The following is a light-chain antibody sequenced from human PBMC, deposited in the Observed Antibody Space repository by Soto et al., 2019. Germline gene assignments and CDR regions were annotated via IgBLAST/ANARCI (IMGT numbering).Light chain of an antibody. V-gene: IGKV2-30*01. CDR2: RVS. CDR3: MQGTLLPGT. J-gene: IGKJ1*01. Sequence: EVVMTQSPLSLPVTLGQPASISCRSSHSLVYSDGNTYLNRFQQRPGQSPRRLIYRVSKRDPSVRDRYGGSGSGTDFTLKISRVEAVDVGVYYCMQGTLLPGTFGRGTKVDIK. CDR1: HSLVYSDGNTY.